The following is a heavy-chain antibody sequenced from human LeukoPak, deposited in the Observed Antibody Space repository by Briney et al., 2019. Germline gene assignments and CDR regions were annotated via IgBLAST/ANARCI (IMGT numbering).Heavy chain of an antibody. CDR1: GGSVSSCRYF. CDR3: ARGRHYDILTGYYLTTEFDY. V-gene: IGHV4-61*01. J-gene: IGHJ4*02. CDR2: IYYSGST. D-gene: IGHD3-9*01. Sequence: SETLSLTCTVSGGSVSSCRYFWSWIRQPPGKGLEWIGYIYYSGSTNYNPSLKSRVTISVDTSKNQFSLKLSSVTAADTAVYYCARGRHYDILTGYYLTTEFDYWGQGTLVTVSS.